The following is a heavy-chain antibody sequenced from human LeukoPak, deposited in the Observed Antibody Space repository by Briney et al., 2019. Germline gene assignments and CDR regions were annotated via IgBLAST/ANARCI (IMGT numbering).Heavy chain of an antibody. CDR2: INHSGST. CDR1: GGSFSGYY. V-gene: IGHV4-34*01. D-gene: IGHD3-3*01. J-gene: IGHJ4*02. Sequence: SETLSLTCAVYGGSFSGYYWSWIRQPPGKGLEWIGEINHSGSTNYNPSPKSRVTISVDTSKNQFSLKLSSVTAADTAVYYCARRRGLRFKGAITNLDYWGQGTLVTVSS. CDR3: ARRRGLRFKGAITNLDY.